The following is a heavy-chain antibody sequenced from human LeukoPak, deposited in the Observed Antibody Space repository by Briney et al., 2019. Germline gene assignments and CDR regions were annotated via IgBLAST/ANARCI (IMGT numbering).Heavy chain of an antibody. J-gene: IGHJ3*02. CDR1: GGSLSGYY. V-gene: IGHV4-34*01. CDR2: INNSGST. D-gene: IGHD2-21*02. Sequence: SETLSLTCAVYGGSLSGYYWTWIRQPPGKGLEWFGEINNSGSTNYNPSLKSRVTISVDTSKNQFSLKLSSVTAADTAVYYCAREGEGEKRVAYCGGDCYSSAFDIWGQGTMVTVSS. CDR3: AREGEGEKRVAYCGGDCYSSAFDI.